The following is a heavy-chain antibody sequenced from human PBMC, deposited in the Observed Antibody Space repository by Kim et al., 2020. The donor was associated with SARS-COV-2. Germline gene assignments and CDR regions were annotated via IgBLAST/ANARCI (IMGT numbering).Heavy chain of an antibody. CDR3: AKVKLDYGDFAFGY. CDR2: IYSGGSST. Sequence: GWSLRLSCAASGFTFSSYAMSWVRQAPGKGLEWVSVIYSGGSSTYYADSVKGRFTISRDNSKNTLYLQMNSLRAADTAVYYCAKVKLDYGDFAFGYWGQG. CDR1: GFTFSSYA. V-gene: IGHV3-23*03. D-gene: IGHD4-17*01. J-gene: IGHJ4*02.